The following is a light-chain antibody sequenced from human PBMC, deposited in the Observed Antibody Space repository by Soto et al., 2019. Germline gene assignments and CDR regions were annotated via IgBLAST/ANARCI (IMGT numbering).Light chain of an antibody. CDR1: QSLLHSNGYNY. Sequence: DIVMTQSPLSLPVTPGEPASISCRSSQSLLHSNGYNYLDWYLQKPGQSPQLLIYLGSNRASGVPDRFSGSGSGTDFTLKISRVEAEDVGVYYCMQALHTPFSTFGPGTKVDIK. J-gene: IGKJ3*01. V-gene: IGKV2-28*01. CDR3: MQALHTPFST. CDR2: LGS.